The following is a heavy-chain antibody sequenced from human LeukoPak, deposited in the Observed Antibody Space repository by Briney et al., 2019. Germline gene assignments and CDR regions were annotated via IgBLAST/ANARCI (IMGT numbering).Heavy chain of an antibody. CDR2: ISSSSSYI. J-gene: IGHJ4*02. V-gene: IGHV3-21*01. CDR1: GFTFSSYS. D-gene: IGHD5-24*01. Sequence: GGSLRLSCAASGFTFSSYSMNWVRQAPGKGLEWVSSISSSSSYIYYADSVKGRFTISRDNAKNSLYLQMNSLRAEDTAVYYCARDPDPIDSYNDDYWGQGTLVTVSS. CDR3: ARDPDPIDSYNDDY.